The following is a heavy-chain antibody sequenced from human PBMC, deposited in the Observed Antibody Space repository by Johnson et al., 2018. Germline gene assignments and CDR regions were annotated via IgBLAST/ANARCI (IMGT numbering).Heavy chain of an antibody. CDR2: ISYDGSNK. CDR1: GFTFSSYA. Sequence: QVQLVESGGGVVQPGRSLRLSCAASGFTFSSYAMHWVRQAPGKGLEWVAVISYDGSNKYYADSVKGRFTISRDNSKNTRYLRMNSLGAEDTAVYYCARARSGWDYYYYGMDVWGQGTTVTVSS. J-gene: IGHJ6*02. D-gene: IGHD6-25*01. CDR3: ARARSGWDYYYYGMDV. V-gene: IGHV3-30-3*01.